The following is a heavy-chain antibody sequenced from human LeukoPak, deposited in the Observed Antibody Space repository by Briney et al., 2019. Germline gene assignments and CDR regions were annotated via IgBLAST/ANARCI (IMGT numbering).Heavy chain of an antibody. CDR3: AKYGDYCYYGMDV. CDR2: INWNGGST. D-gene: IGHD4-17*01. CDR1: GFTFDDYG. V-gene: IGHV3-20*04. J-gene: IGHJ6*02. Sequence: PGGSLRLSCAASGFTFDDYGMSWVRQAPGKGLEWVSGINWNGGSTGYADPVKGRFTISRDNAKNSLYLQMNSLRAEDTALYYCAKYGDYCYYGMDVWGQGTTVTVSS.